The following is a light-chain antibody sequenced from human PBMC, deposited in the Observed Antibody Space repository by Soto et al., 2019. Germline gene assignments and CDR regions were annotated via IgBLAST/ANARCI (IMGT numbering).Light chain of an antibody. CDR3: QQYYKWPR. Sequence: ELVMTQSPATLSVSLGERATLSCRASPSVSRDLAWYPQKPGQAPRLLIYDSSTRATGIPARFSGSSSGKEFTLTISSLQPEDFAVYYCQQYYKWPRFGPGTKVDIK. V-gene: IGKV3-15*01. J-gene: IGKJ3*01. CDR1: PSVSRD. CDR2: DSS.